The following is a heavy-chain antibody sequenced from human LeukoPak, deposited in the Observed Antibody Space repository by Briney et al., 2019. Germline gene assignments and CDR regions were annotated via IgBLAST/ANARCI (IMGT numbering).Heavy chain of an antibody. D-gene: IGHD6-13*01. J-gene: IGHJ4*02. Sequence: NPSETLSLTGTVSGGSISSYYWSWIRQPPGKGLEWIGYIYYSGSTNYNPSLTSRDTISVDTSKNQFSLKLSSVTAADTAVYYCARVASSWYNYFDYWGQGALVTVSS. CDR2: IYYSGST. CDR1: GGSISSYY. V-gene: IGHV4-59*01. CDR3: ARVASSWYNYFDY.